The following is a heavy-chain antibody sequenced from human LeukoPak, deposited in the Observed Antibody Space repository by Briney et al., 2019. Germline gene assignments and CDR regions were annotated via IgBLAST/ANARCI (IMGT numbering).Heavy chain of an antibody. Sequence: SETLSLTCTVSGGSISSYYWSWIRQPPGKGLEWIGYIYYSGSTNYNPSLKSRVTISVDTSKNQFSLKLSSVTAADTAVYYCARGYYDFWSGYYKALDYWGQGTLVTVSS. D-gene: IGHD3-3*01. CDR1: GGSISSYY. CDR2: IYYSGST. J-gene: IGHJ4*02. CDR3: ARGYYDFWSGYYKALDY. V-gene: IGHV4-59*01.